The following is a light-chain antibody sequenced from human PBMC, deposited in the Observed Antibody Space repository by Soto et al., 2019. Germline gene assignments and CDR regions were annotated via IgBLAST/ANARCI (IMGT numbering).Light chain of an antibody. CDR1: QSVLHSPNNKNY. CDR3: QQYYTNSWS. CDR2: WAS. Sequence: DIVMIQSPDSLAVSLGERATINCKSSQSVLHSPNNKNYLAWYQHKPGQPPKMLIYWASSRESGVPDRFSGSGSGTDFTLTISSLQSEDVAVYYCQQYYTNSWSFGQGTKVEIK. J-gene: IGKJ1*01. V-gene: IGKV4-1*01.